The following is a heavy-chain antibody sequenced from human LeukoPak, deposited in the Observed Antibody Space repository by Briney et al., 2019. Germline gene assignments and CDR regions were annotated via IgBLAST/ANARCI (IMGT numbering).Heavy chain of an antibody. CDR1: GGSISSYY. V-gene: IGHV4-59*08. CDR2: IYYSGST. D-gene: IGHD6-19*01. CDR3: AKTVAGYWYFDL. J-gene: IGHJ2*01. Sequence: SETLSLTCTVSGGSISSYYWSWIRQPPGKGLEGIGYIYYSGSTNYNPSLKSRVTISVDTSKNQFSLKLSSVTAADTAVYYCAKTVAGYWYFDLWGRGTLVTVSS.